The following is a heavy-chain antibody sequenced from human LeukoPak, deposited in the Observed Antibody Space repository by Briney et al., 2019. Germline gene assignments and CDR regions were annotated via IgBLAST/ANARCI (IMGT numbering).Heavy chain of an antibody. D-gene: IGHD2-8*01. Sequence: ASVKVSCKASGYTFTSYYMHWVRQAPGQGLEWMGIINPSGGSTSYAQKFQGRVTMTRDTSTSTVYMELSSLRSEDTAVYYCARGMSRMGHESSDDYWGQGTLVTVSS. CDR1: GYTFTSYY. V-gene: IGHV1-46*01. CDR2: INPSGGST. J-gene: IGHJ4*02. CDR3: ARGMSRMGHESSDDY.